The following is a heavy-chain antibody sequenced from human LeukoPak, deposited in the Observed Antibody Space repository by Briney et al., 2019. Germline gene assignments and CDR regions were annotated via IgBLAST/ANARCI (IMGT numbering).Heavy chain of an antibody. Sequence: PGGSLRLSCEASEFTLSDFGMNWVRQTPGKGLEWISRISSSGSLVNYADSVKGRFTISRDNAKNSMYLQMNSLRVDDAAVYYCVRGQGYCSDIRCSPGYYMDVWGNGTTVTVSS. D-gene: IGHD2-2*01. J-gene: IGHJ6*03. CDR2: ISSSGSLV. V-gene: IGHV3-21*01. CDR3: VRGQGYCSDIRCSPGYYMDV. CDR1: EFTLSDFG.